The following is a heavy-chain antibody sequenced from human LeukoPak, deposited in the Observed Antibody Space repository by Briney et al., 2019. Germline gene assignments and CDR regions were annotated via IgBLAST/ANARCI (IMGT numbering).Heavy chain of an antibody. J-gene: IGHJ4*02. CDR2: SSSSDPGT. D-gene: IGHD2-21*01. V-gene: IGHV3-23*01. CDR1: GFTFDDYA. Sequence: GGSLRLSCAASGFTFDDYAMHWVRQAPGKGLEWVSASSSSDPGTYYADSVRGRFTISRDNSKNTLYLQMNRLRVDDAAVYYCARAPVTSCRGAFCYPFDYWGQGILVTVSS. CDR3: ARAPVTSCRGAFCYPFDY.